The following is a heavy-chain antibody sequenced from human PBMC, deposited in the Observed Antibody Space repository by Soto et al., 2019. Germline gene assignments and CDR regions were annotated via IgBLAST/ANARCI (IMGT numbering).Heavy chain of an antibody. CDR1: GFSFRSYA. CDR3: ADGGRYPYY. V-gene: IGHV3-23*01. CDR2: ISAGGDGT. J-gene: IGHJ4*02. Sequence: EVHLLESGGDLVQPGGSLRLSCAASGFSFRSYAMGWVRQAPGKGLNWVSSISAGGDGTYYADSVKGRFPISRDNSKNTVYLQMTSLRADDTAVYYCADGGRYPYYWGPGTLVTVSS. D-gene: IGHD1-26*01.